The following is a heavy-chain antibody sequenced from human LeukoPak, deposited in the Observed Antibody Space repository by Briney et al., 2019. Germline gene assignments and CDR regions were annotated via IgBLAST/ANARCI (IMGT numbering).Heavy chain of an antibody. D-gene: IGHD3-9*01. Sequence: GGSLRLSCAASGFIFSSYSMNWVRQAPGKGLEWVSSISSSSIYIYYADSVKGRFTISRDNAKNSLYLQMNGLRAEDTAVYYCARAGRTVSRYFDWLSIPLDYWGQGTLVTVSS. CDR2: ISSSSIYI. CDR3: ARAGRTVSRYFDWLSIPLDY. V-gene: IGHV3-21*01. CDR1: GFIFSSYS. J-gene: IGHJ4*02.